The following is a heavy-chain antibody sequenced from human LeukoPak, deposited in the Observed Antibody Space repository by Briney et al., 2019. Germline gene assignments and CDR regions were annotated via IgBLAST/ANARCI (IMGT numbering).Heavy chain of an antibody. CDR3: ARGRKDWYVDL. D-gene: IGHD1-14*01. J-gene: IGHJ2*01. CDR1: GFTFSSYC. Sequence: GGSLRLSCAASGFTFSSYCMHWVRQAPGKGLVWVSRINSDGSSTSYADSVKGRFTISRDNAKNTLYLQMNSLRAEDTAVHYCARGRKDWYVDLWGRGTLVTVSS. V-gene: IGHV3-74*01. CDR2: INSDGSST.